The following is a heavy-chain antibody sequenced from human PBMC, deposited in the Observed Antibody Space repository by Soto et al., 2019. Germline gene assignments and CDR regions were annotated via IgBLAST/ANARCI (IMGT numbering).Heavy chain of an antibody. J-gene: IGHJ4*02. CDR2: INHSGST. CDR1: GGSFSGYY. Sequence: PSETLSLTCAVYGGSFSGYYWSWIRQPPGKGLEWIGEINHSGSTNYNPSLKSRVTISVDTSKNQFSLKLSSVTAADTAVYYCASPGVRAYYYDSSGYYCFDYWGQGTLVTVSS. D-gene: IGHD3-22*01. V-gene: IGHV4-34*01. CDR3: ASPGVRAYYYDSSGYYCFDY.